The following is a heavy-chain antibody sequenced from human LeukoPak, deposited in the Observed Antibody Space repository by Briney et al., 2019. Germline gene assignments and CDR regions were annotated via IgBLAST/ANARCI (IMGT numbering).Heavy chain of an antibody. CDR3: AREYYDILTGYYTRLDY. Sequence: PGGSLRLSCAASGFTFSSYWMSWVRQAPGKGLEWVANIKQDGSEKYYVDSVKGRFTISRDNAKNSLYLQMNSLRAEDTAVYYCAREYYDILTGYYTRLDYWGQGTLVTVSS. V-gene: IGHV3-7*01. J-gene: IGHJ4*02. CDR1: GFTFSSYW. D-gene: IGHD3-9*01. CDR2: IKQDGSEK.